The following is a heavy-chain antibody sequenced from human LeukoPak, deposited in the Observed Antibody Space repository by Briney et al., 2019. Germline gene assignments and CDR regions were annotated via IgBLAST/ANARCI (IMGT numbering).Heavy chain of an antibody. D-gene: IGHD3-16*01. CDR3: TRGGLPYEYVWGSPAGDF. CDR2: ISYDGSNK. J-gene: IGHJ4*02. V-gene: IGHV3-30*03. Sequence: PGGSLRLSCAASGFTFSSYGMHWVRQAPGKGLEWVAVISYDGSNKYYADSVKGRFTISRDNSKNSLFLQMNSLKAEDTAIYYCTRGGLPYEYVWGSPAGDFWGQGTLVSVSS. CDR1: GFTFSSYG.